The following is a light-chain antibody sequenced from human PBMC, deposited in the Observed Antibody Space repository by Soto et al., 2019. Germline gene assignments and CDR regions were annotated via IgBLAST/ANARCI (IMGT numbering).Light chain of an antibody. V-gene: IGLV2-14*03. CDR2: DVI. J-gene: IGLJ1*01. CDR1: SSDVGGYNY. CDR3: SSYTSSGTYV. Sequence: QSALTQSASVSGSPGQSITISCAGTSSDVGGYNYVSWYQQHPGKAPKLMIYDVINRPSGVSDRFSGSKSGNSASLTISGLQAQDEADYYCSSYTSSGTYVFGTGTKVPVL.